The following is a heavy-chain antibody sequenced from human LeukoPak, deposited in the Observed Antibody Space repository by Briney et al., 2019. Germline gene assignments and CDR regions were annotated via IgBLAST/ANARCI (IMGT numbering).Heavy chain of an antibody. CDR1: GFTFSSYA. V-gene: IGHV3-23*01. D-gene: IGHD2-15*01. CDR2: ISGSGGST. Sequence: GGSLRLSCAASGFTFSSYAMSWVRQAPGKGLEWVSAISGSGGSTYYADSVKGRFTISRDNSKNTLYLQINSLRAEDTAVYYCAKDGVDCSGGSCYGYFDYWGQGTLVTVSS. J-gene: IGHJ4*02. CDR3: AKDGVDCSGGSCYGYFDY.